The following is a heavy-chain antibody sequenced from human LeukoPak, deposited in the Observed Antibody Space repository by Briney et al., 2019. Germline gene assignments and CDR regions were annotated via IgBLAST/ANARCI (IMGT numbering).Heavy chain of an antibody. CDR1: GHTFTSYG. J-gene: IGHJ3*02. CDR3: ARDLNVLRYFDWLLGDAFDI. CDR2: ISAYNGNT. Sequence: ASVKVSCKASGHTFTSYGIRWVRQAPGQGLEWMGWISAYNGNTNYAQKLQGRVTMTTDTSTSTAYMELRSLRSDDTAVYYCARDLNVLRYFDWLLGDAFDIWGQGTMVTVSS. V-gene: IGHV1-18*01. D-gene: IGHD3-9*01.